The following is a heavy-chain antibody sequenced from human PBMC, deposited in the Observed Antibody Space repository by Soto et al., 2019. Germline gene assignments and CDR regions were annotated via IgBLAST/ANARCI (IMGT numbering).Heavy chain of an antibody. D-gene: IGHD6-6*01. J-gene: IGHJ4*02. Sequence: GGSLRLSCAASGFTFSSYGMHWVRQAPGKGLEWVAVISYDGSNKYYADSVKGRFTISRDNSKNTLYLQMNSLRAEDTAVYYCAKDPRYYSSSPTGYFDYWGQGTLVTSPQ. CDR2: ISYDGSNK. CDR3: AKDPRYYSSSPTGYFDY. CDR1: GFTFSSYG. V-gene: IGHV3-30*18.